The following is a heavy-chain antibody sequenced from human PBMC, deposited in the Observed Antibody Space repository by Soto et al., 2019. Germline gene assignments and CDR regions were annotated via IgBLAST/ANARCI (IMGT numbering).Heavy chain of an antibody. J-gene: IGHJ6*03. D-gene: IGHD5-18*01. Sequence: PEETLSLTCTVSGGSISSSSYYWGWIRQPPGKGLEWIGSIYYSGSTYYNPSLKSRVTISVDTSKNQFSLKLSSVTAADTAVYYCARRNTAMAMMNYYYMDVWGKGTTVTVSS. CDR3: ARRNTAMAMMNYYYMDV. CDR2: IYYSGST. CDR1: GGSISSSSYY. V-gene: IGHV4-39*01.